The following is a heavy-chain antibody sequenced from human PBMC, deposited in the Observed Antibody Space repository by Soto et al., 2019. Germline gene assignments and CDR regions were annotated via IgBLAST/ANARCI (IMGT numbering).Heavy chain of an antibody. J-gene: IGHJ4*02. CDR2: INPSGGST. Sequence: GASVKVSCKASGYTFTSYYMHWVRQAPGQGLEWMGIINPSGGSTSYAQKFQGRVTMTRDTSTSTVYMELSSLRSEDTAVYYCARGYCSGGSCYHFDYWGQGTLVTVSS. CDR1: GYTFTSYY. V-gene: IGHV1-46*01. CDR3: ARGYCSGGSCYHFDY. D-gene: IGHD2-15*01.